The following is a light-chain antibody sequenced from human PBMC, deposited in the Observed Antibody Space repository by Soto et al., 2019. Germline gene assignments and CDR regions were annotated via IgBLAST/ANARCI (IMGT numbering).Light chain of an antibody. CDR2: DAS. J-gene: IGKJ5*01. V-gene: IGKV3-11*01. CDR3: QLRSNWPIT. CDR1: QSVSSY. Sequence: EIVLTQSPATLSLSPGERATLSCRASQSVSSYLAWYQQKPGQAPRLLIYDASNRATGIPGRFSGIGSGTDVTLTISSLEPEDFAVYYCQLRSNWPITFGQGTRLEVK.